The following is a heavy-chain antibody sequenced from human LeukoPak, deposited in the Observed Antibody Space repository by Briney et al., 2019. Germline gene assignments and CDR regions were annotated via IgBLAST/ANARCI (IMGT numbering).Heavy chain of an antibody. J-gene: IGHJ4*02. Sequence: ASVKVSCKASGYTFTSYGMSWVRQAPGQGLEWMGWISVYNGNTNYAQKLQGRVTMTTDTSTSTAYMELRSLRSDDTAVYYCARGAAGHRCFDYWGQGTLVTVSS. CDR1: GYTFTSYG. CDR3: ARGAAGHRCFDY. D-gene: IGHD4/OR15-4a*01. V-gene: IGHV1-18*01. CDR2: ISVYNGNT.